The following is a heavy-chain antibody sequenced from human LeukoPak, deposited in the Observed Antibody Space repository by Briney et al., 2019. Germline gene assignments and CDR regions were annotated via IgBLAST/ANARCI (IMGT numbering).Heavy chain of an antibody. V-gene: IGHV1-69*01. Sequence: SVKVSCKASGGTFSSYAISWVRQAPGQGLEWMGGIIPIFGTANYAQKFQGRVTITADESTSTAYMELSSLRSEDTAVYYCARGVPRDIVATIRPNWFDPWGQGTLVTVSS. CDR1: GGTFSSYA. CDR3: ARGVPRDIVATIRPNWFDP. J-gene: IGHJ5*02. D-gene: IGHD5-12*01. CDR2: IIPIFGTA.